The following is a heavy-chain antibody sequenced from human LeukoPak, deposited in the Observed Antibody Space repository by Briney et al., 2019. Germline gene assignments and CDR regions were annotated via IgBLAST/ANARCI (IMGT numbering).Heavy chain of an antibody. Sequence: PGGSLRLSCAASGFTFSSYGMHWVRQAPGKGLECVAGISYDGSNKYYTDSVKGRFTISRDNSKNTLYLQMNSLRAEDTAVYYCAKSGIEAAGSLVYFDYWGQGTLVTASS. CDR1: GFTFSSYG. V-gene: IGHV3-30*18. CDR2: ISYDGSNK. CDR3: AKSGIEAAGSLVYFDY. J-gene: IGHJ4*02. D-gene: IGHD6-13*01.